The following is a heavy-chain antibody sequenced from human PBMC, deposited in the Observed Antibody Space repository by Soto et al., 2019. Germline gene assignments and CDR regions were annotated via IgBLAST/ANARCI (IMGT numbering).Heavy chain of an antibody. CDR2: IDPSDSYT. J-gene: IGHJ3*02. Sequence: PGESLKISCKGSGYSFTSYWISWVRQMPGKGLEWMGRIDPSDSYTNYSPSFQGHVTISADKSISTACLQWSSLKASDTAMYYCARQRYYYDSSGYHDAFDIWGQGTMVTVSS. D-gene: IGHD3-22*01. CDR3: ARQRYYYDSSGYHDAFDI. CDR1: GYSFTSYW. V-gene: IGHV5-10-1*01.